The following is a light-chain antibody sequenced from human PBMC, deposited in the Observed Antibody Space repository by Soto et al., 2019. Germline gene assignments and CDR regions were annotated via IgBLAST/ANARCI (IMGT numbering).Light chain of an antibody. Sequence: DIQMTQSPSSLSAFVGDRVTITCRASQSISTYLNWYQQKPGKAPKLLIYGASSLQSGVPSRFSGGGSGTDFTLTISNLQPEDFATYHCQQTYNTPRTFGQGTKVEIK. CDR2: GAS. J-gene: IGKJ1*01. CDR3: QQTYNTPRT. V-gene: IGKV1-39*01. CDR1: QSISTY.